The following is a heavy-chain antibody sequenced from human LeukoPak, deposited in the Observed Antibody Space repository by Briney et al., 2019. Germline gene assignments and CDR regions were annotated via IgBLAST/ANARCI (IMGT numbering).Heavy chain of an antibody. V-gene: IGHV3-21*01. CDR2: ISSSSTYI. D-gene: IGHD3-10*01. CDR1: GFTFSSYS. J-gene: IGHJ4*02. Sequence: GGSLRLSCAASGFTFSSYSMNWVRQAPGKGLEWVSSISSSSTYIYYTDSVKGRFTISRDNAKNSLYLQMNSVRAEDTAVYYCASFGALRGVIMEIDYWGQGTLVTVSS. CDR3: ASFGALRGVIMEIDY.